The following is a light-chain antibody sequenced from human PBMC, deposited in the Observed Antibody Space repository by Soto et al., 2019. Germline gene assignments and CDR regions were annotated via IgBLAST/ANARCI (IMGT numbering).Light chain of an antibody. CDR1: QSISTW. J-gene: IGKJ1*01. CDR3: QQYNSYSWT. Sequence: DIQMTQSPSTLSASVGDRVTITCRASQSISTWLAWYQQKPGKAPKLLIYDASSLKSGVPSRFIGSGSGTEFTLTISSLQPDDFATYYCQQYNSYSWTFGQGTKVEI. CDR2: DAS. V-gene: IGKV1-5*01.